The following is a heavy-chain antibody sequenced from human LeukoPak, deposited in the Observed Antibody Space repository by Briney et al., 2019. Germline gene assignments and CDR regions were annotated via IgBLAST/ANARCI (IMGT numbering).Heavy chain of an antibody. CDR1: GFTFSSYS. J-gene: IGHJ4*02. CDR3: AKASPNSGSYFDY. CDR2: ISSSSSYI. V-gene: IGHV3-21*01. Sequence: PGGSLRLSCAASGFTFSSYSMNWVRQAPGKGLEWVSSISSSSSYIYYADSVKGRFTISRDNAKNSLYLQMNSLRAEDTAVYYCAKASPNSGSYFDYWGQGTLVTVSS. D-gene: IGHD1-26*01.